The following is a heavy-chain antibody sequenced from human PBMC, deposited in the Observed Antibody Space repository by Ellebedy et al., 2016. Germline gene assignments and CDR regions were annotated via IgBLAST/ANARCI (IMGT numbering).Heavy chain of an antibody. CDR3: ARDGSGQYGMDV. V-gene: IGHV1-69*05. D-gene: IGHD3-10*01. CDR2: IIPIFGTA. Sequence: SVKVSCXASGGTFSSYAISWVRQAPGQGLEWMGGIIPIFGTANYAQKFQGWVTMTRDTSISTAYMELSRLRSDDTAVYYCARDGSGQYGMDVWGQGTTVTVSS. CDR1: GGTFSSYA. J-gene: IGHJ6*02.